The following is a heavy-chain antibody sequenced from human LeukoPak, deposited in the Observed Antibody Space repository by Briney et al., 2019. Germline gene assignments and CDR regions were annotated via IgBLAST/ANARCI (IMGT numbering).Heavy chain of an antibody. Sequence: GRSLRLSCAASGFTFSSYAMHWVRQAPGKGLEWVAVISYDGSNKYYADSVKGRFTISRDNSKNTLYLQMNSLRAEDTAVYYCARDRTRGKYCSSTSCYFDYWSQGTLVTVSS. CDR2: ISYDGSNK. CDR1: GFTFSSYA. D-gene: IGHD2-2*01. J-gene: IGHJ4*02. V-gene: IGHV3-30-3*01. CDR3: ARDRTRGKYCSSTSCYFDY.